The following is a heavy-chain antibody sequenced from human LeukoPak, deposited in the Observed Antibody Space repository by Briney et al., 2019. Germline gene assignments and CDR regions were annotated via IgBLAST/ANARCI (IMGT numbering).Heavy chain of an antibody. J-gene: IGHJ3*02. CDR1: GFTFSSYS. D-gene: IGHD1-1*01. V-gene: IGHV3-21*01. CDR3: ARTYKGRDAFDI. CDR2: ISSSSSYI. Sequence: GGSLRLSCAASGFTFSSYSMKWVRQAPGKGLEWVSSISSSSSYIYYADSVKGRFTISRDNAKNSLYLQMNSLRAEDTAVYYCARTYKGRDAFDIWGQGTMVTVSS.